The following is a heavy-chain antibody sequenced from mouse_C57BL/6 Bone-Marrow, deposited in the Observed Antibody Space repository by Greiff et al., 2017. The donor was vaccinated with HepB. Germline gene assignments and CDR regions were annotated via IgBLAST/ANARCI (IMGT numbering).Heavy chain of an antibody. CDR3: AREATVVEEYYAMDY. CDR2: INPNNGGT. J-gene: IGHJ4*01. D-gene: IGHD1-1*01. V-gene: IGHV1-22*01. Sequence: VQLQQSGPELVKPGASVKMSCKASGYTFTDYNMHWVKQSHGKSLEWIGYINPNNGGTSYNQKFKGKATLTVNKSSSTAYMELRSLTSEDSAVYYCAREATVVEEYYAMDYWGQGTSVTVSS. CDR1: GYTFTDYN.